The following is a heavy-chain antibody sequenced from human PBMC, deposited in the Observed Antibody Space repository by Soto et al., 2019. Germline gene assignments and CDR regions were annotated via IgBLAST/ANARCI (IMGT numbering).Heavy chain of an antibody. V-gene: IGHV3-30-3*01. CDR3: ARVDIVVVAPTKYYYYYYGMDV. D-gene: IGHD2-2*01. Sequence: GGSLRLSCAASGFTFSSYAMHWVRQAPGKGLEWVAVISYDGSNKYYADSVKGRFTISRDNSKNTLYLQMNSLRAEDTAVYYCARVDIVVVAPTKYYYYYYGMDVWGQGTTVTVSS. CDR1: GFTFSSYA. CDR2: ISYDGSNK. J-gene: IGHJ6*02.